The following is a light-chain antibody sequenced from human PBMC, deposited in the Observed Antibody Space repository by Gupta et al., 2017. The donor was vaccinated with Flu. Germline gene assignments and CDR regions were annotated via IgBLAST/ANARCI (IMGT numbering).Light chain of an antibody. Sequence: PSSLSASVGDRVTITCQASQDSNNELNGYQHKTGKAPERLIYSTAYLETGVPSRCSGSGSGTDGTFTISSLQPEDIATYYGPQYDSLSLAFGGGTTVEIK. CDR1: QDSNNE. J-gene: IGKJ4*01. CDR3: PQYDSLSLA. V-gene: IGKV1-33*01. CDR2: STA.